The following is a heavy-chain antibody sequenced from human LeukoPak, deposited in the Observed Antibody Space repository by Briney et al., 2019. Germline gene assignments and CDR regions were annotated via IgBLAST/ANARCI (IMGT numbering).Heavy chain of an antibody. Sequence: PGGSLRLSCAASGFSFSSYSMSWVRQAPGKGLEWVSAISGSGGSTYYADSVKGRFTISRDNSKNTLYLQMNSLRAEDTAVYYCAKGYRDKKDAFDIWGQGTMVTVSS. CDR3: AKGYRDKKDAFDI. J-gene: IGHJ3*02. V-gene: IGHV3-23*01. CDR1: GFSFSSYS. CDR2: ISGSGGST. D-gene: IGHD5-12*01.